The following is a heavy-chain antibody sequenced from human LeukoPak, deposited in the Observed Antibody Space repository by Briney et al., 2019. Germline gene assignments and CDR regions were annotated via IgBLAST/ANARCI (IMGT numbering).Heavy chain of an antibody. D-gene: IGHD3-9*01. CDR2: IKQDGSEK. CDR3: VRGFDGTSAFDL. CDR1: GFTFSSYW. J-gene: IGHJ3*01. Sequence: GGSLRLSCAASGFTFSSYWMNWARQAPGKGLEWVANIKQDGSEKYYVDSVKGRFTISRDNDKNSVFLQMGSLRVEDTAVYYCVRGFDGTSAFDLWGQGTMVTVSS. V-gene: IGHV3-7*01.